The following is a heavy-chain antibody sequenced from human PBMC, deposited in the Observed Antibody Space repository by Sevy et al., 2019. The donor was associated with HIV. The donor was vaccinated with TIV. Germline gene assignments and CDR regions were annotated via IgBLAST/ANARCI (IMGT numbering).Heavy chain of an antibody. CDR1: GFTFSSYR. J-gene: IGHJ4*02. D-gene: IGHD6-13*01. V-gene: IGHV3-21*01. CDR3: ARDPRTAAAGTRYFDY. Sequence: GGSLRLSFAASGFTFSSYRMNWVRQAPGKGLEWVSSISSSSSYIYYADSVKGRFTISRDNAKNSLYLQMNSLRAEDTAVYYCARDPRTAAAGTRYFDYWGQGTLVTVSS. CDR2: ISSSSSYI.